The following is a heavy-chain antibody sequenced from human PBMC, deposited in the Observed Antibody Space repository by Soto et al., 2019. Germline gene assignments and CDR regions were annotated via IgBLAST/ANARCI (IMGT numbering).Heavy chain of an antibody. J-gene: IGHJ4*02. CDR2: IYWDDDK. CDR3: AHRRSCSSTSCSPADY. V-gene: IGHV2-5*02. Sequence: QITLKESGPTLVKPTQPLTLTCTFSGFSLSTSGVGVGWIRQPPGKALEWLALIYWDDDKRYSPSLKSRLTITKDTSKNQVVLTMTNMDPVDTATYYCAHRRSCSSTSCSPADYWGQGTLVTVSS. D-gene: IGHD2-2*01. CDR1: GFSLSTSGVG.